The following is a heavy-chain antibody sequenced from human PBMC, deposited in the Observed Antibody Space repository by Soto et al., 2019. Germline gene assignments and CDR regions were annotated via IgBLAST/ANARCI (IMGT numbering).Heavy chain of an antibody. Sequence: QVQLDQSGAEVKRPGSSVRVSCKASAETFNTYTINWVRQAPGQRPEWLGGIIPILVKTKYPQSFQGRVTITADGSTSTVYLELSNLRSDDTAMYYCGRNVAPQQQVPNTRGRFFDPWGQGTLVTVSS. V-gene: IGHV1-69*01. CDR3: GRNVAPQQQVPNTRGRFFDP. D-gene: IGHD6-13*01. CDR1: AETFNTYT. J-gene: IGHJ5*02. CDR2: IIPILVKT.